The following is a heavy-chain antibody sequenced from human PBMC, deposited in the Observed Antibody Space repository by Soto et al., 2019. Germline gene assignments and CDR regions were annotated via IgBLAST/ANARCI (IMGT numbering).Heavy chain of an antibody. CDR2: ISAYNGNT. D-gene: IGHD2-15*01. CDR3: ARDHCSGGSCYYMDV. CDR1: GYTFTSYG. J-gene: IGHJ6*03. Sequence: ASVKVSCKASGYTFTSYGISWLRQAPGQGLEWMGWISAYNGNTNYAQKLQGRVTMTTDTSTSTAYMELRSLRSDDTAVYYCARDHCSGGSCYYMDVWGKGTTVTVSS. V-gene: IGHV1-18*01.